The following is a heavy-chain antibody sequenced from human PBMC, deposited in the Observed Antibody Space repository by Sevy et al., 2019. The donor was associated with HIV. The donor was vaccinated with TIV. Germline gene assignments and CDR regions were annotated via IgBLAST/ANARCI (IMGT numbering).Heavy chain of an antibody. D-gene: IGHD2-15*01. V-gene: IGHV3-30*18. Sequence: GGSLRLSCAASGFTFSSYGMHWVRQAPGKGLEWVAVISYDGSNKYYADSVKGRFTISRDNSKNTLYLQMNSLRAEDTAVYYCAKDSADLFSPVGYYYYGMDVWGHGTTVTVSS. CDR3: AKDSADLFSPVGYYYYGMDV. CDR2: ISYDGSNK. J-gene: IGHJ6*02. CDR1: GFTFSSYG.